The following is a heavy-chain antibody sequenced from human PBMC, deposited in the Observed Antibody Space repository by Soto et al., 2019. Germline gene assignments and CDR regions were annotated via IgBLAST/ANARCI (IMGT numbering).Heavy chain of an antibody. V-gene: IGHV3-7*04. CDR1: GFTFNNYW. CDR3: VRSAGWYRLES. J-gene: IGHJ5*02. CDR2: IMKDGSLT. D-gene: IGHD6-19*01. Sequence: EVQLVESGGGLVQPGGSLRLSCAASGFTFNNYWMTVVRQAPGQGLEWVANIMKDGSLTEYVYLVKGRFTTSRDNVKNSLDLQMSRLRVEDTAIYYCVRSAGWYRLESWGQGSLVIVSS.